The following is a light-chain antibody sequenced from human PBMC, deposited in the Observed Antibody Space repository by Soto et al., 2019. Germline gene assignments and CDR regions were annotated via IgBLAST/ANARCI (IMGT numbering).Light chain of an antibody. V-gene: IGKV3-20*01. J-gene: IGKJ4*01. Sequence: EIVLTQSPGTLSSSPGDRATLSCRASQSVSGTYVAWYQQRPGQAPRLLIYGASSRATGIPDRFSGSGSGTEFTLTITRLEPEDFAVFYCQQYGSSLLSFGGGTKVEIK. CDR2: GAS. CDR1: QSVSGTY. CDR3: QQYGSSLLS.